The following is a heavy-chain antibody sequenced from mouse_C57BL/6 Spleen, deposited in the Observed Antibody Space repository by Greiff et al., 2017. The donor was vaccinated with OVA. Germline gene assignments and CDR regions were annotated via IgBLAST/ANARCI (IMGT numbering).Heavy chain of an antibody. CDR3: ARGNYGPYFDY. CDR1: GYSFTGYY. J-gene: IGHJ2*01. Sequence: VQLQQSGPELVKPGASVTISCKASGYSFTGYYMNWVKQSPEKSLEWIGEINPSNGGTTYNQKFKAKATLTVDKSSSTAYMQLKSLTSEDSAVYYCARGNYGPYFDYWGQGTTLTVSS. V-gene: IGHV1-42*01. D-gene: IGHD1-1*01. CDR2: INPSNGGT.